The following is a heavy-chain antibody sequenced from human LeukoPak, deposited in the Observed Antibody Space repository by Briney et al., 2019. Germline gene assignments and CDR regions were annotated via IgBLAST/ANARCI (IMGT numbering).Heavy chain of an antibody. D-gene: IGHD4-11*01. CDR1: GFTFSSYS. CDR3: ARRRGGNYSKFDY. CDR2: ISSSSSYM. V-gene: IGHV3-21*01. J-gene: IGHJ4*02. Sequence: GGSLRLSCAASGFTFSSYSMNWVRQAPGKGLEWVSSISSSSSYMYYADSVKGRFTISRDNAKNSLYLQMNSLRAEDTAVYYCARRRGGNYSKFDYWGQGTLVTVSS.